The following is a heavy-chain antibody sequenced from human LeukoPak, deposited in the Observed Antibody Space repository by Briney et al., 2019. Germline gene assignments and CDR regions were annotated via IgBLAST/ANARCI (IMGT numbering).Heavy chain of an antibody. CDR1: GFTVSSNY. CDR3: ARDKGPGYDSSGYYRYYYYGMDV. D-gene: IGHD3-22*01. J-gene: IGHJ6*02. CDR2: IYSGGST. Sequence: GGSLRLSCAASGFTVSSNYMSWVRQAPGKGLEWVSVIYSGGSTYYADSVKGRFIISRDNSKNTLYLQMNSLRAEDTAVYYCARDKGPGYDSSGYYRYYYYGMDVWGQGTTVTVSS. V-gene: IGHV3-66*01.